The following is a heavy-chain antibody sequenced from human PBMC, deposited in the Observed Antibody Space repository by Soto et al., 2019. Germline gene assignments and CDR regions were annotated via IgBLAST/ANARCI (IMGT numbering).Heavy chain of an antibody. CDR2: IIPIFGTA. D-gene: IGHD4-17*01. CDR3: ARDNSGTVTTPDI. Sequence: QVQLVQSGAEVKKPGSSVKVSCKASGGTFSSYAISWVRQAPGQGREWRGGIIPIFGTANYAQKFQVRVTITADESTSTAYMELSSLRSEDTAVYYCARDNSGTVTTPDIWGQGTMVTVSS. V-gene: IGHV1-69*01. CDR1: GGTFSSYA. J-gene: IGHJ3*02.